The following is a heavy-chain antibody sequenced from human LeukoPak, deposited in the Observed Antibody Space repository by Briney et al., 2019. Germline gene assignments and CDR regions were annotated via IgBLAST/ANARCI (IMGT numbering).Heavy chain of an antibody. V-gene: IGHV3-21*01. D-gene: IGHD6-6*01. Sequence: GGSLRLSCAASGFTFSSYSMNWVRQAPGKGLEWVSSISSSSSYIYYADSVKGRFTISRDNAKNSLYLQMNSLRAEDTAVYYCAKSQASKAARNGAFDYWGQGTLVTVSS. CDR1: GFTFSSYS. CDR2: ISSSSSYI. CDR3: AKSQASKAARNGAFDY. J-gene: IGHJ4*02.